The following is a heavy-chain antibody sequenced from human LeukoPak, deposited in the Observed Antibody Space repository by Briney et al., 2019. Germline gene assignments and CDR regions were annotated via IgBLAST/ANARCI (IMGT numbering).Heavy chain of an antibody. CDR1: GYTFTGYY. D-gene: IGHD2-15*01. CDR3: ARSKESVAALFDP. V-gene: IGHV1-2*02. Sequence: ASVKVSCTASGYTFTGYYMHWVRQAPGQGLEWXGWINPNSGGTNYAQKFQGRVTMTRDTSISTAYMELSRLRSDDTAVYYCARSKESVAALFDPWGQGTLVTVSS. J-gene: IGHJ5*02. CDR2: INPNSGGT.